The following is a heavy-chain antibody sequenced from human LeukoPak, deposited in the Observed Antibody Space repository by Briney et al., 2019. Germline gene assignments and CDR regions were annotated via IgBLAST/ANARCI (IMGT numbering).Heavy chain of an antibody. D-gene: IGHD3-3*01. J-gene: IGHJ5*02. CDR3: ARSATSITIFGVVIISNWFDP. CDR2: IYTSGST. Sequence: PSETLSLTCTVSGGSISSGSYYWSWIRQPAGKGLEWIGRIYTSGSTNYNPSLKSRVTISVDTSKNQFSLKLSSVTAADTAVYYCARSATSITIFGVVIISNWFDPWGQGTLVTVSS. V-gene: IGHV4-61*02. CDR1: GGSISSGSYY.